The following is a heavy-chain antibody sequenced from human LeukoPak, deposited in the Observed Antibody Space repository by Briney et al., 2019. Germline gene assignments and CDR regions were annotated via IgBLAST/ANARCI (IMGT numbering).Heavy chain of an antibody. CDR2: ISSSSSYI. Sequence: GGSLRLSCAASGFTFSDAWMSWVRQAPGKGLEWVSSISSSSSYIYYADSVKGRFTISRDNAKNSLYLQMNSLRAEDTAVYYCARGPIAAAGTPQYYFDYWGQGTLVTVSS. J-gene: IGHJ4*02. CDR1: GFTFSDAW. D-gene: IGHD6-13*01. CDR3: ARGPIAAAGTPQYYFDY. V-gene: IGHV3-21*01.